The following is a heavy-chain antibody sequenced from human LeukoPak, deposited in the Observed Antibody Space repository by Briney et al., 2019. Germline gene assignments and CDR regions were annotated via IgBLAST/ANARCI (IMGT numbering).Heavy chain of an antibody. Sequence: PGGSLRLSCAASGFTFSSYWMSWVRQAPGKGPEWVANIKQDRSETYYVVSVRGRFTISRDNAKNSLYLQMNSLRAEDTAVYYCARHRGTYYDYWGQGTLVTVSS. D-gene: IGHD3-16*01. CDR1: GFTFSSYW. CDR2: IKQDRSET. V-gene: IGHV3-7*01. CDR3: ARHRGTYYDY. J-gene: IGHJ4*02.